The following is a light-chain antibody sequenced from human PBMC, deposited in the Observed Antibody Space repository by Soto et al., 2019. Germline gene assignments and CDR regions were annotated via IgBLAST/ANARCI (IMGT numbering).Light chain of an antibody. CDR3: QQYNNWPET. Sequence: EIVMTQSPATLSASPGERATLSCRASQSVSSNLAWYQQKPGQAPRLLIYSASTRATGVPARFSGSGSGTEFTLTISSLQSEDFAVYYCQQYNNWPETFGQGTKVDIK. J-gene: IGKJ1*01. V-gene: IGKV3-15*01. CDR2: SAS. CDR1: QSVSSN.